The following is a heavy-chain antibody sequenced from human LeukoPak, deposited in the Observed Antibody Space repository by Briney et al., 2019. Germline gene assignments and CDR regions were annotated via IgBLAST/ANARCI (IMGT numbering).Heavy chain of an antibody. CDR1: GFTFSNYW. V-gene: IGHV3-74*01. Sequence: GGSLRLSCAASGFTFSNYWMHWVRQAPGKGLVWVSRINSDGINTSYADSVKGRFTISRDNAKNTLNLQMNSLRAEDTAVYYCAKDYSKTSYYGSGTYYRPNWFDPWGQGTLVTVSS. CDR2: INSDGINT. J-gene: IGHJ5*02. CDR3: AKDYSKTSYYGSGTYYRPNWFDP. D-gene: IGHD3-10*01.